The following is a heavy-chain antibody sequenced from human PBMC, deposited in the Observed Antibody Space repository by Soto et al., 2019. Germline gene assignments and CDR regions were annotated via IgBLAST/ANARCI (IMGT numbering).Heavy chain of an antibody. CDR3: ARVSGDYAGEYYYYYMDV. D-gene: IGHD4-17*01. Sequence: KQSQTLSLTCAISGDSVSSNSAAWNWIRQSPSRGLEWLGRTYYRSKWYNDYAVSVKSRITINPDTSKNQFSLQLNSVTPEDTAVYYCARVSGDYAGEYYYYYMDVWGKGTTVTVSS. V-gene: IGHV6-1*01. J-gene: IGHJ6*03. CDR2: TYYRSKWYN. CDR1: GDSVSSNSAA.